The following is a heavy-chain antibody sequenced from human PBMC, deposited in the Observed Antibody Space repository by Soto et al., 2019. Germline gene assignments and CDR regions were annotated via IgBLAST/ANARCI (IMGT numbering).Heavy chain of an antibody. Sequence: PSETLSLTCTVSGGSISSGDYYWSWIRQPPGKGLEWIGYIYYSGSTYYNPSLKSRVTISVDTSKNRFSLKLSSVTAADTAVYYCARGSAFGVVISWFDPWGQGTLVTVSS. J-gene: IGHJ5*02. CDR3: ARGSAFGVVISWFDP. CDR1: GGSISSGDYY. CDR2: IYYSGST. V-gene: IGHV4-30-4*01. D-gene: IGHD3-3*01.